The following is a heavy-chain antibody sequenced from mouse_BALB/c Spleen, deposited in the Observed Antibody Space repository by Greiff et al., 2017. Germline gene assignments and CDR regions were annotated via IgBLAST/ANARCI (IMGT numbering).Heavy chain of an antibody. CDR2: IWAGGST. Sequence: VQLQESGPGLVAPSQSLSITCTVSGFSLTSYGVHWVRQPPGKGLEWLGVIWAGGSTNYNSALMSRLSISKDNSKSQVFLKMNSLQTDDTAMYYCARGATVVATGAMDYWGQGTSVTVSS. CDR3: ARGATVVATGAMDY. V-gene: IGHV2-9*02. D-gene: IGHD1-1*01. J-gene: IGHJ4*01. CDR1: GFSLTSYG.